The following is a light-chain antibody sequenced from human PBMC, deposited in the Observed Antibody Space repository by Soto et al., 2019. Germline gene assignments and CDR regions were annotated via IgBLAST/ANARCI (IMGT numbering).Light chain of an antibody. CDR1: SGSIASRY. CDR3: QSYDTSNHVV. V-gene: IGLV6-57*04. J-gene: IGLJ2*01. CDR2: QDI. Sequence: NFMLTQPHSVSGSPGKTVTISFTRSSGSIASRYVQWYQQRPGSAPTTVIYQDIRRPSGVPDRFSGSIDTSSNSASLDISGLKTEDEADYSCQSYDTSNHVVFGGGTKLTVL.